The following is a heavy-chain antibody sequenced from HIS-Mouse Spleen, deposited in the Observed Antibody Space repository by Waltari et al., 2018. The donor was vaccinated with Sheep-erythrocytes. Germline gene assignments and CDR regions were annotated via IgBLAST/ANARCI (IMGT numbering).Heavy chain of an antibody. V-gene: IGHV3-21*01. CDR3: ARVASGATFDY. CDR2: ISSSSSYI. Sequence: EVQLVESGGGLVKPGGSLRLSCAASGFTFSSYSMNWVRQAPGKGLDGCSSISSSSSYIYYADSVKGRFTISGDNAKNSLYLQMNSLRAEDTAVYYCARVASGATFDYWGQGTLVTVSS. J-gene: IGHJ4*02. CDR1: GFTFSSYS. D-gene: IGHD1-26*01.